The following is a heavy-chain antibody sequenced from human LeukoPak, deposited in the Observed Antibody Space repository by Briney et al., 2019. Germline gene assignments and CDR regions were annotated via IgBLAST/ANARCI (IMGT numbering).Heavy chain of an antibody. J-gene: IGHJ4*02. D-gene: IGHD5-24*01. V-gene: IGHV4-59*12. Sequence: PSETLSLTCTVSGGSISRYYWSWIRQPPGKGLEWIGYISYSGSTNYNPSLKSRVTMSVDTSKNQISLKLSSVTAADTAVYYCARDKGSRDGYNHFDNWGQGTLVTVSS. CDR3: ARDKGSRDGYNHFDN. CDR1: GGSISRYY. CDR2: ISYSGST.